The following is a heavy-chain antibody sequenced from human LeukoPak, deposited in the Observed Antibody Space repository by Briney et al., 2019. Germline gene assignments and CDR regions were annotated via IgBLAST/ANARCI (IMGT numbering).Heavy chain of an antibody. CDR1: GFTFSSYW. D-gene: IGHD2-8*01. CDR2: INSDGSST. J-gene: IGHJ4*02. CDR3: ARDTVLMVYEN. V-gene: IGHV3-74*01. Sequence: GGSLRLSCAASGFTFSSYWMHWVRQAPGKGLVWVSRINSDGSSTSYADSVKGRFTISRDNAKNTLYLQINSLRAEDTAVYYCARDTVLMVYENWGQGTLVTVSS.